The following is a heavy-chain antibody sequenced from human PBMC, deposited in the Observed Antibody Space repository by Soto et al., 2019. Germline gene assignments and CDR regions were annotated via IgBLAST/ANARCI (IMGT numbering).Heavy chain of an antibody. Sequence: PGGSLRLSCAASGFTFSSYGMHWVRQAPGKGLERVAVISYDGSNKYYADSVKGRFTISRDNSKNTLYLQMNSLRAEDTAVYYCAKARAQYYDFWSGYPVDYWGQGT. D-gene: IGHD3-3*01. V-gene: IGHV3-30*18. J-gene: IGHJ4*02. CDR1: GFTFSSYG. CDR2: ISYDGSNK. CDR3: AKARAQYYDFWSGYPVDY.